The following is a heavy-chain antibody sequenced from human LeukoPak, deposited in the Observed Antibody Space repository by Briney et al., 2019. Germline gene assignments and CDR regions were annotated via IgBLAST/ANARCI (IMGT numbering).Heavy chain of an antibody. CDR1: GYSISNGYY. Sequence: SETLSLTCTVSGYSISNGYYWGWIRQPPGKGLEWIGSIYYSGSTYYNPSLKSRVTISVDTSKNQFSLKLSSVTAADTAVYYCARLLPQYGEGDYWGQGTLVTVSS. V-gene: IGHV4-38-2*02. D-gene: IGHD4-17*01. CDR2: IYYSGST. CDR3: ARLLPQYGEGDY. J-gene: IGHJ4*02.